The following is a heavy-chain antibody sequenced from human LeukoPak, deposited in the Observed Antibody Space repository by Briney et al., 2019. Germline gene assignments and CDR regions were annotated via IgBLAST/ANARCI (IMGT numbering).Heavy chain of an antibody. CDR1: GFTVSSNY. Sequence: GGSLRLSCAASGFTVSSNYMSWVRQAPGKGLEWVSVIYSGGSTYYADSVKGRFTISRDNSKNTLYLQMNSLRAEDTAAYYCAAITMVRGWVFDYWGQGTLVTVSS. CDR3: AAITMVRGWVFDY. CDR2: IYSGGST. J-gene: IGHJ4*02. D-gene: IGHD3-10*01. V-gene: IGHV3-66*01.